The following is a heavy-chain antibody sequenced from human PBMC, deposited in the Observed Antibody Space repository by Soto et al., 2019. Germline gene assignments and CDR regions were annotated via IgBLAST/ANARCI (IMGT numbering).Heavy chain of an antibody. Sequence: SETLSLTCTVSGGSISSSSYFWGWIRQPPGKGLEWIGSMYYSGTTYYNPSLKSRVTISVDTSKNQFSLKLTSVTAADTAVYYCARDKITGLFDYWGQGTLVTAPQ. D-gene: IGHD2-8*02. CDR2: MYYSGTT. CDR3: ARDKITGLFDY. V-gene: IGHV4-39*02. CDR1: GGSISSSSYF. J-gene: IGHJ4*02.